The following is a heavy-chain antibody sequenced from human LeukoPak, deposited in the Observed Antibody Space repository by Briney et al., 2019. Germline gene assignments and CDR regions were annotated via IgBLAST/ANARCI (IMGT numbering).Heavy chain of an antibody. V-gene: IGHV1-69*05. Sequence: SVKVSCKASGGTFSSYAISWVRQAPGQGLEWMGGIIPIFGTASYAQKFQGRVTITTDESTSTAYMELSSLRSEDTAVYYCAREYYYGSGSYRSHYYYGMDVWGQGTTVTVSS. CDR3: AREYYYGSGSYRSHYYYGMDV. CDR2: IIPIFGTA. D-gene: IGHD3-10*01. CDR1: GGTFSSYA. J-gene: IGHJ6*02.